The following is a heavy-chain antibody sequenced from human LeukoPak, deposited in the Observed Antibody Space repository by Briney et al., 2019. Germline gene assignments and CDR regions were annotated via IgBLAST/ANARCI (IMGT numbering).Heavy chain of an antibody. CDR3: ARGTTMIVVGKPYYYYYMDV. Sequence: ASVKVSCKASGCTFSSYAINWVRQAPGQGLEWMGGIIPIFGTANYAQKFQGRVTITADESTSTAYMELSSLRSEDTAVYYCARGTTMIVVGKPYYYYYMDVWGKGTTVTTSS. V-gene: IGHV1-69*13. CDR1: GCTFSSYA. CDR2: IIPIFGTA. D-gene: IGHD3-22*01. J-gene: IGHJ6*03.